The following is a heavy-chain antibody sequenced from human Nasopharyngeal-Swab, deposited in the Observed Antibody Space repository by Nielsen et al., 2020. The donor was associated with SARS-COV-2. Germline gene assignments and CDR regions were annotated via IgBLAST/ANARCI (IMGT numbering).Heavy chain of an antibody. J-gene: IGHJ4*02. D-gene: IGHD6-13*01. CDR2: IYWDDDK. V-gene: IGHV2-5*02. CDR1: GFSLSTSGVG. Sequence: SGPTLVKPTQTLTLTCTFSGFSLSTSGVGVGWIRQPPGKALEWLALIYWDDDKRYRPSLKSRLTITKDTSKNQVVLTMTNMDPVDTATYYCAHIPPLNIAAAPFDYWGQGTLVTVSS. CDR3: AHIPPLNIAAAPFDY.